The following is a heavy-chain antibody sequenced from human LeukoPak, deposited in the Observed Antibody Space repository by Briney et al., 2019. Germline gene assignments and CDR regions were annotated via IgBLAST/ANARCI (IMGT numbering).Heavy chain of an antibody. CDR3: ARTTMVRGTYYMDV. V-gene: IGHV4-39*07. CDR2: IYYTGST. Sequence: SETLSLTCTVSGGSISRSSYYWGWIRQPPGKGLEWIGNIYYTGSTYYNPSLKSRVTISVDTSKNQFSLKLSSVTAADTAVYYCARTTMVRGTYYMDVWGKGTTVTVSS. J-gene: IGHJ6*03. D-gene: IGHD3-10*01. CDR1: GGSISRSSYY.